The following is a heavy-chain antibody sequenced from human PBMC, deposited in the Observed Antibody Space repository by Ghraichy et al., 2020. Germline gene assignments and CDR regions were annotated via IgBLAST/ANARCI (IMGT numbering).Heavy chain of an antibody. CDR3: AHFRRDGYNTRGFDY. CDR1: GFSLSTSGVG. Sequence: SGPTLVKPTQTLTLTCTFSGFSLSTSGVGVGWIRQPPGKALEWLALIYWNDDKRYSPSLKSRLTITKDTSKNQVVLTMTNMDPVDTATYYCAHFRRDGYNTRGFDYWGQGTLVTVSS. D-gene: IGHD5-24*01. CDR2: IYWNDDK. J-gene: IGHJ4*02. V-gene: IGHV2-5*01.